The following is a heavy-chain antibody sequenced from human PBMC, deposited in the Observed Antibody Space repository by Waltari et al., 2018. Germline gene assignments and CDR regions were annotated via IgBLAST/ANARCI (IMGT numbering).Heavy chain of an antibody. CDR2: INSDGSST. J-gene: IGHJ4*02. CDR1: GFTFSSYW. CDR3: ARGDGGNYPIDY. Sequence: EVQLVESGGGLVQPGGSLRLSCAASGFTFSSYWMHWVRQAPGKGLVWVSRINSDGSSTSYADSVKGQFTISRDNAKNTLYLQMNSLRAEDTAVYYCARGDGGNYPIDYWGQGTLVTVSS. D-gene: IGHD4-4*01. V-gene: IGHV3-74*01.